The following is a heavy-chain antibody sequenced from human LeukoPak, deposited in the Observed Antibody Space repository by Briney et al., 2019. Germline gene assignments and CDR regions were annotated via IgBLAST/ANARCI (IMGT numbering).Heavy chain of an antibody. CDR3: ATDDHSSSLV. V-gene: IGHV1-69-2*01. CDR2: VDPEDGET. D-gene: IGHD6-13*01. J-gene: IGHJ4*02. Sequence: ASVKISCKVSGYTFTDYYMHWVQQAPGKGLEWMGLVDPEDGETIYAEKFQGRVTITADTSTDTAYMGLSSLRSEDTAVYYCATDDHSSSLVWGQGTLVTVSS. CDR1: GYTFTDYY.